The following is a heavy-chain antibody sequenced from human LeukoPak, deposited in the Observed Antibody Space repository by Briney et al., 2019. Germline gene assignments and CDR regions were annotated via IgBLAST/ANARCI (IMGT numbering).Heavy chain of an antibody. J-gene: IGHJ4*02. CDR2: ISYDGSNK. Sequence: GGSLRLSCAASGFTFNSYAMHWVRQAPGKGLEWVAVISYDGSNKYYADSVKGRFTISRDNSKNTLYLQMNSLRAEDTAVYYCARDALEQGFDYWGQGTLVTVSS. D-gene: IGHD1/OR15-1a*01. V-gene: IGHV3-30*04. CDR1: GFTFNSYA. CDR3: ARDALEQGFDY.